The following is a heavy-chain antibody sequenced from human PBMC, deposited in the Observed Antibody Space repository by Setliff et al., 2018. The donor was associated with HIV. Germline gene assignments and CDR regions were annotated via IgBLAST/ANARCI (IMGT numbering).Heavy chain of an antibody. Sequence: SETLSLTCAVYGESFSGFYWTWIRQPPGKGLEWIGEVTHSGRTNYNPSLESRVTTSVDTSKKQFSLRLTPVTAADTAVYYCARGVRDNSGWSSYYFDYWGQGTLVTVSS. J-gene: IGHJ4*02. CDR2: VTHSGRT. CDR3: ARGVRDNSGWSSYYFDY. V-gene: IGHV4-34*01. D-gene: IGHD6-19*01. CDR1: GESFSGFY.